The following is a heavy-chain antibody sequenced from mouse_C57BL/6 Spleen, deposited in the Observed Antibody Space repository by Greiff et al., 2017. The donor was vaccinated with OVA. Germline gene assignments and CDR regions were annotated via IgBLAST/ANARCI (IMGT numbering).Heavy chain of an antibody. J-gene: IGHJ2*01. CDR1: GYAFSSYW. CDR3: ARSTAQASYFDY. CDR2: IYPGDGDT. D-gene: IGHD3-2*02. V-gene: IGHV1-80*01. Sequence: QVQLKASGAELVKPGASVKISCKASGYAFSSYWMNWVKQRPGKGLEWIGQIYPGDGDTNYNGKFKGKATLTADKSSSTAYMQLSSLTSEDSAVYFCARSTAQASYFDYWGQGTTLTVSS.